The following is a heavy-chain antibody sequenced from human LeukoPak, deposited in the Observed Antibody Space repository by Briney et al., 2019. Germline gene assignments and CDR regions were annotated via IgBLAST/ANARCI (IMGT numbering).Heavy chain of an antibody. Sequence: KASETLSLTCTVSGDSISSGDYYWSWIRQPAGKGLEWIGRISSSGSTNYNPSLKSRVTISVDTSKNQFSLKLSSVTAADTAVYFCARGRVSSSTWYSTYYYYFYMDVWGKGTTVTVSS. J-gene: IGHJ6*03. V-gene: IGHV4-61*02. D-gene: IGHD1-1*01. CDR1: GDSISSGDYY. CDR3: ARGRVSSSTWYSTYYYYFYMDV. CDR2: ISSSGST.